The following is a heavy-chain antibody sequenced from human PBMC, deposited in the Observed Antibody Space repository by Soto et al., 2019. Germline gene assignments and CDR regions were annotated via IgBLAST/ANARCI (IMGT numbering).Heavy chain of an antibody. CDR3: ARGYYYDSSGYSRAFDI. CDR1: GFTFSSYG. Sequence: QVQLVESGGGVVQPGRSLRLSCAASGFTFSSYGMHWVRQAPGKGLEWVAVISYDGSNKYYADSVKGRFTISRDNSKNTLYLQMNSLRAEDTAVYYCARGYYYDSSGYSRAFDIWGQGTMVTVSS. D-gene: IGHD3-22*01. V-gene: IGHV3-30*03. CDR2: ISYDGSNK. J-gene: IGHJ3*02.